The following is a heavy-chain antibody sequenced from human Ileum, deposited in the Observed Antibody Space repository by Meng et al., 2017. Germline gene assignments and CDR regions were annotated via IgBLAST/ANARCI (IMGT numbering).Heavy chain of an antibody. Sequence: VPFVASVGVLFKPVVFLRLSCSSSWFSFRFYYMSWIRQARGKMLEWVSYNSSSGSTRYYAHSVEGRYTISRDNAKNSLYLHMNSLTPEDTAVYYCGREPSCGEHDFWGQGTLVTVSS. CDR3: GREPSCGEHDF. CDR2: NSSSGSTR. D-gene: IGHD4-17*01. V-gene: IGHV3-11*04. CDR1: WFSFRFYY. J-gene: IGHJ4*02.